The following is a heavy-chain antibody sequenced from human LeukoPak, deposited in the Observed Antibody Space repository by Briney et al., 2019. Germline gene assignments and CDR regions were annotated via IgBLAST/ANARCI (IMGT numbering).Heavy chain of an antibody. CDR1: GFTFSSYA. D-gene: IGHD5-12*01. CDR2: ISVSGRST. CDR3: AKTRGGYDCPSDH. V-gene: IGHV3-23*01. J-gene: IGHJ4*02. Sequence: GGSLRLSCAASGFTFSSYAMSWVRQAPGKGLEWVSVISVSGRSTFYADSVKGRFTISRDNSKNSLYLQMNSLSAEDTAVYYCAKTRGGYDCPSDHWGQGILVTVSS.